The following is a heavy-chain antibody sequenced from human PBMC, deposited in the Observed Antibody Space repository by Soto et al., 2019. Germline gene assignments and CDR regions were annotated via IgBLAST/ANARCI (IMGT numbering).Heavy chain of an antibody. D-gene: IGHD6-13*01. Sequence: QVQLQQWGAGLLKPSETLSLTCAVYGGSFSGYYWSWIRQPPGKGLEWIGEINHSGSTNYNPSLNSRVTLSVDTSKNQFALKLSSVTAADTSVYYCERVDSSSWDYWGQGTLVTVSS. CDR1: GGSFSGYY. CDR3: ERVDSSSWDY. CDR2: INHSGST. J-gene: IGHJ4*02. V-gene: IGHV4-34*01.